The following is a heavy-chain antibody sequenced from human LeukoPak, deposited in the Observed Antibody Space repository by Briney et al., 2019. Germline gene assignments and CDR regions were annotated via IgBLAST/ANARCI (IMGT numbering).Heavy chain of an antibody. Sequence: SETLSLTCTVSGGSISSSSYYWGWIRQPPGKGLGWIGSIYYSGSTYYNPSLKSRVTISVDTSKNQFSLKLSSVTAADTAVYYCARSAGTLSLDYWGQGTLVTVSS. CDR3: ARSAGTLSLDY. V-gene: IGHV4-39*01. J-gene: IGHJ4*02. D-gene: IGHD6-13*01. CDR2: IYYSGST. CDR1: GGSISSSSYY.